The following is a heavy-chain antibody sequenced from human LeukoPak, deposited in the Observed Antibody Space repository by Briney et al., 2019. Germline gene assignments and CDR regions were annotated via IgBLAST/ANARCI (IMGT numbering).Heavy chain of an antibody. Sequence: GGSLRLSCAASGFTFSSYAMSWVRQAPGKGLEWVSAISGSGGSTYYADSVKGRLTISRDNSKNTLYLQMNSLRAEDTAVYYCAKANMVRGVTLKFDYWGQGTLVTVSP. CDR1: GFTFSSYA. CDR3: AKANMVRGVTLKFDY. V-gene: IGHV3-23*01. J-gene: IGHJ4*02. CDR2: ISGSGGST. D-gene: IGHD3-10*01.